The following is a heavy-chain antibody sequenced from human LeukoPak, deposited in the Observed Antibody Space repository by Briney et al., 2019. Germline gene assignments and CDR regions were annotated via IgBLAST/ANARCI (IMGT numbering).Heavy chain of an antibody. D-gene: IGHD5-18*01. CDR2: IIPIFGTA. Sequence: SVKVSCKASGGTFSSYAISWVRQAPGQGLEWMGGIIPIFGTANYAQKFQGRVTITADKSTSTAYMELSSLRSEDTAVYYCARGSLLGTAMAPFDYWGQGTLVTVSS. CDR3: ARGSLLGTAMAPFDY. V-gene: IGHV1-69*06. CDR1: GGTFSSYA. J-gene: IGHJ4*02.